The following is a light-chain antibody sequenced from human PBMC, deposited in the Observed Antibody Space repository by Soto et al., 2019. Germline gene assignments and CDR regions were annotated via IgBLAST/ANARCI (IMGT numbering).Light chain of an antibody. CDR1: SSDVGAYNY. CDR3: SSYASSNNWV. CDR2: EVS. J-gene: IGLJ2*01. V-gene: IGLV2-8*01. Sequence: QSALTQPPSASGSPGQSVTISCTGTSSDVGAYNYVSWYQQHPGKAPKLMIYEVSKRPSGVPHRFSGSKSGNTASLTVSGLQAEDESDYYCSSYASSNNWVFGGGTKVTVL.